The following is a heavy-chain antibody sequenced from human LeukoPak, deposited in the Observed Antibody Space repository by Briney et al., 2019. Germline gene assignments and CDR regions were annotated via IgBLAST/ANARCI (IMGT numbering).Heavy chain of an antibody. J-gene: IGHJ5*02. V-gene: IGHV4-61*01. Sequence: SETLSLTCTVSGGSISSGSYYWSWIRQPPGKGLEWIGYIYYTGSTNYNPSLRSRVTISVDTSKNQFSLKLSSVTAADTAVYYCARGEGYYDSSGYYIPNWFDPWGQGTLVTVSS. CDR1: GGSISSGSYY. CDR3: ARGEGYYDSSGYYIPNWFDP. D-gene: IGHD3-22*01. CDR2: IYYTGST.